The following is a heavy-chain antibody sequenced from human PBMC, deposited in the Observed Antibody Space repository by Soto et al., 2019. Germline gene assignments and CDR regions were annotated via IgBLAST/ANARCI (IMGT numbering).Heavy chain of an antibody. Sequence: QLQLQESGPGLVKPSETLSLTCTVSGGSISSSSYYWGWIRQPPGKGLEWIGSIYYSGSTYYNPSLKSRGTISVDKSKNQFSLKLSSVTAADTAVYYCARRRKNGGRGFDYWGQGTLVTVSS. CDR1: GGSISSSSYY. D-gene: IGHD2-15*01. CDR3: ARRRKNGGRGFDY. CDR2: IYYSGST. V-gene: IGHV4-39*01. J-gene: IGHJ4*02.